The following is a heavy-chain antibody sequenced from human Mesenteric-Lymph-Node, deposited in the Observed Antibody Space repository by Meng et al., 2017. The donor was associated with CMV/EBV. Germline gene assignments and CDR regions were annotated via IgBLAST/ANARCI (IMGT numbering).Heavy chain of an antibody. V-gene: IGHV3-21*01. CDR1: GITFSSYS. CDR2: ISSSSSYI. Sequence: GESLKISCAASGITFSSYSMNWVRQAPGKGLEWVSSISSSSSYIYYADSVKGRFTISRDNAKNSLYLQMNSLRAEDTAVYYCASLGDRGYWGQGTLVTVSS. D-gene: IGHD3-10*01. J-gene: IGHJ4*02. CDR3: ASLGDRGY.